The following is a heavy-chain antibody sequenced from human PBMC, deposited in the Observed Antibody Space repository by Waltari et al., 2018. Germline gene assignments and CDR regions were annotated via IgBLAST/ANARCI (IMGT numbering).Heavy chain of an antibody. Sequence: EEQLVESGGGLIQPGESLSVSCAVLGFTFSQYWMNWVRQGTGKGLVWVARSNRDGSDTSYADSVKGRCTISRDNAKNTVYLQMKSLRVEDTAVYYCARMARKTYSSPVAGRDYYYGMDVWGLGTTVTVSS. J-gene: IGHJ6*02. CDR2: SNRDGSDT. CDR3: ARMARKTYSSPVAGRDYYYGMDV. V-gene: IGHV3-74*01. D-gene: IGHD6-13*01. CDR1: GFTFSQYW.